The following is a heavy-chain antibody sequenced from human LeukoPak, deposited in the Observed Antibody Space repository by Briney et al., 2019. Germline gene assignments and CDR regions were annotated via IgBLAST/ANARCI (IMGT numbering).Heavy chain of an antibody. CDR1: GYTFTGYY. Sequence: ASVNVSCKASGYTFTGYYMHWVRQAPGKGLAWMGWINPNSGGTNYAQKFQGRVTMTRETSISTAYMALSRLRSDDTAVYYCARQKADCSSTSCYPEEYWFDPWGQGTLVTVSS. J-gene: IGHJ5*02. D-gene: IGHD2-2*01. CDR2: INPNSGGT. V-gene: IGHV1-2*02. CDR3: ARQKADCSSTSCYPEEYWFDP.